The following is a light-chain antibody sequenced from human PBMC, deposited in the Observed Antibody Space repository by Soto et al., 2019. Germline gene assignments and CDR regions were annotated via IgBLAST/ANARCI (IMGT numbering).Light chain of an antibody. Sequence: TQSPAPLSVSPGERATLSCRASQSISSNLAWYQQKPGQAPRLLIYGESTRATGISDRFSGSGSGTDFTLTISRLEPEDFAVYYCQQYGSSPLTFGGGTKVDI. J-gene: IGKJ4*01. CDR3: QQYGSSPLT. V-gene: IGKV3-20*01. CDR2: GES. CDR1: QSISSN.